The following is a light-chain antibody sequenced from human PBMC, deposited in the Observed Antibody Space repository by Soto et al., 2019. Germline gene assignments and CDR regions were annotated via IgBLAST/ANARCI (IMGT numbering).Light chain of an antibody. CDR1: QSISSW. CDR2: KAS. Sequence: DIQMTQSPSTLSASVGDRVTITCRASQSISSWLAWYQQKPGKAPKLLIYKASRLESGVPSRFSGSGSGTAFTLTSSRLQHDDFASYYCQQYYSLYTFGHGTKLEIK. CDR3: QQYYSLYT. J-gene: IGKJ2*01. V-gene: IGKV1-5*03.